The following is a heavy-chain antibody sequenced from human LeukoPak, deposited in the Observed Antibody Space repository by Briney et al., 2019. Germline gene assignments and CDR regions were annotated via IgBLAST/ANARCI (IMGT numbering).Heavy chain of an antibody. CDR2: IYYSGST. Sequence: SETLSLTCTVSGGSISSSSYYWGWIRQPPGKGLEWIGSIYYSGSTYYNPSLKSRVTISVDTSKNQFSLKLSSVTAADTAVYYCAREGTVAGNWYFDLWGRGTLVTVSS. J-gene: IGHJ2*01. CDR1: GGSISSSSYY. D-gene: IGHD6-19*01. V-gene: IGHV4-39*07. CDR3: AREGTVAGNWYFDL.